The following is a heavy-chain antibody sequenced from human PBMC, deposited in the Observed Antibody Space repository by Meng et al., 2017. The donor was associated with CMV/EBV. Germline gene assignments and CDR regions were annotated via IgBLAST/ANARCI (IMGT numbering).Heavy chain of an antibody. Sequence: SGSTLVKPPQTLTLTCTFSGFSLSPSGMCVSWVRQPPGKALEWLALIDWDDDKYYSTSLKTRLTISKDTSKNQVVLTMTNMDPVDTATYYCARITLYSSSWPSFDPWGQGTLVTVSS. CDR3: ARITLYSSSWPSFDP. V-gene: IGHV2-70*20. J-gene: IGHJ5*02. CDR2: IDWDDDK. CDR1: GFSLSPSGMC. D-gene: IGHD6-13*01.